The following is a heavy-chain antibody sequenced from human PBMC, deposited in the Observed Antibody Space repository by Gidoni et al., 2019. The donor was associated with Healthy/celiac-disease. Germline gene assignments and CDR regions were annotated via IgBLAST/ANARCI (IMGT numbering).Heavy chain of an antibody. J-gene: IGHJ3*02. CDR1: GGSISSGGYY. Sequence: QVQLQESGPGLVKPSQTLSLTCTVSGGSISSGGYYWSWIRQHPGKGLEWIGYIYYSGSTYYNPSLKSLVTISVDTSKNQFSLKLSSVTAADTAVYYCARVARRDGYNGAFDIWGQGTMVTVSS. D-gene: IGHD5-12*01. CDR3: ARVARRDGYNGAFDI. CDR2: IYYSGST. V-gene: IGHV4-31*01.